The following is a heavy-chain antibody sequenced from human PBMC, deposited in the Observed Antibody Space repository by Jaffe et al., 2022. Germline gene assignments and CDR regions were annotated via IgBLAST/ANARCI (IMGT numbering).Heavy chain of an antibody. D-gene: IGHD2-15*01. CDR2: IIPIFGTA. J-gene: IGHJ3*02. CDR1: GGTFSSYA. Sequence: QVQLVQSGAEVKKPGSSVKVSCKASGGTFSSYAISWVRQAPGQGLEWMGGIIPIFGTANYAQKFQGRVTITTDESTSTAYMELSSLRSEDTAVYYCASGYCSGGSCYSRAFDIWGQGTMVTVSS. CDR3: ASGYCSGGSCYSRAFDI. V-gene: IGHV1-69*05.